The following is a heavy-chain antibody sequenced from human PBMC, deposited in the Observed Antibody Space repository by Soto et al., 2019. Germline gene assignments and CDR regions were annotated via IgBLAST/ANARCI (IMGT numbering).Heavy chain of an antibody. V-gene: IGHV3-23*01. CDR2: ISGSGGST. CDR3: AKAIRRDGYNFDY. CDR1: GFTFSSYA. Sequence: GGSLRLSCAASGFTFSSYAMSWVRQAPGKGLEWVSDISGSGGSTYYADSVKGRFTISRDNSKNTLYLQMNSLRAEDTAVYYCAKAIRRDGYNFDYWGQGTLVTVSS. D-gene: IGHD5-12*01. J-gene: IGHJ4*02.